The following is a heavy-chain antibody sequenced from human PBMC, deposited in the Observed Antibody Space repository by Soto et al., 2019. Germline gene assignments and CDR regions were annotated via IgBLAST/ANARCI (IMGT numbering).Heavy chain of an antibody. CDR3: ARLQGYGYGSDIVQDF. D-gene: IGHD5-18*01. V-gene: IGHV3-30*04. J-gene: IGHJ4*02. Sequence: PGGSLRLSCVVSGLTFSNYAMHWVRQAPGKGLEWVAVILFDGSKEYYADSVKGRFTISRDNSNNTLFLQMSSLRREDSALYYCARLQGYGYGSDIVQDFWGKGTQVTAPQ. CDR2: ILFDGSKE. CDR1: GLTFSNYA.